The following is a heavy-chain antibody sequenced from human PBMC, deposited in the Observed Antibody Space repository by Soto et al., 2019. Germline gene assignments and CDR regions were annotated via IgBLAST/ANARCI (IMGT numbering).Heavy chain of an antibody. Sequence: QVQLEQSGAEVKTPGASVKVSCKASGYTSASYDINWVLQAPGQGLEWMAWMNPNSGNTNYAQKFQGRLTMTRDTALSIAHMELSGLRNEDTAVYYCARSDGYNFNWLDSWGQGTLVIVSA. CDR3: ARSDGYNFNWLDS. V-gene: IGHV1-8*01. CDR2: MNPNSGNT. CDR1: GYTSASYD. D-gene: IGHD2-21*01. J-gene: IGHJ5*01.